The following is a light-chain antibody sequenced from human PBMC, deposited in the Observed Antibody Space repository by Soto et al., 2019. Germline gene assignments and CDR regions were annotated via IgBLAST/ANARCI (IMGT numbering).Light chain of an antibody. J-gene: IGKJ1*01. CDR1: QNIESY. CDR3: QQTYSTPWT. V-gene: IGKV1-39*01. CDR2: DAS. Sequence: DIQMTQSPSSLSASVGDRVTITCRASQNIESYLNWYQQRPGKAPKLLIHDASSLQSGVPSRFSGSGSGTDFALTINNTQPEDFATVYCQQTYSTPWTFGQWTKGDIK.